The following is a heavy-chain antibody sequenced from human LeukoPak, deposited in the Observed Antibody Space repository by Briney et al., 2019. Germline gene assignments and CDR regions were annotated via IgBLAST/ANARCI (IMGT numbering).Heavy chain of an antibody. CDR3: AKDPVPGGH. CDR2: ISGSGGST. D-gene: IGHD2-15*01. Sequence: GRSLRLSCAASGFTFSSYGMHWVRQAPGKGLEWVSAISGSGGSTYYADSVKGRFTISRDNSKNTLYLQMNSLRAEDTAVYYCAKDPVPGGHWGQGTLVTVSS. V-gene: IGHV3-23*01. J-gene: IGHJ1*01. CDR1: GFTFSSYG.